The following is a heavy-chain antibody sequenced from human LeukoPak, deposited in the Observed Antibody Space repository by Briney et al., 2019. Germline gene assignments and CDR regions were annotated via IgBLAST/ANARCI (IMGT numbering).Heavy chain of an antibody. J-gene: IGHJ4*02. D-gene: IGHD6-19*01. CDR1: GVTLSTYW. V-gene: IGHV3-7*01. Sequence: GGSLRLSCAASGVTLSTYWMSWVRQAPGKGLEWVAIIKQDGSEKYYVDSVKGRFTISRDNAKNSLYLQMNSLRAEDTAVYSCAGSGGWLLHYWGPGTLVTASS. CDR3: AGSGGWLLHY. CDR2: IKQDGSEK.